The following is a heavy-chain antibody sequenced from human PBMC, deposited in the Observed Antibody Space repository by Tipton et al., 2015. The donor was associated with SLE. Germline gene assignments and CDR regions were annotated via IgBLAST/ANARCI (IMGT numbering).Heavy chain of an antibody. CDR1: GGSISRGGYY. D-gene: IGHD3-3*01. CDR2: IYYSGST. CDR3: ARFRYYDLLYYFDY. V-gene: IGHV4-31*03. Sequence: TLSLTCTVSGGSISRGGYYWSWIRQHPGKGLEWLGYIYYSGSTYYNPSLKSRVTISVDTSKNQFSLKLSSVTAADTAVYYCARFRYYDLLYYFDYWGQGTLVTVSS. J-gene: IGHJ4*02.